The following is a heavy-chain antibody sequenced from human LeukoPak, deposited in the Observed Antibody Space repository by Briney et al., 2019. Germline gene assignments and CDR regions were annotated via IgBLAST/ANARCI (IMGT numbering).Heavy chain of an antibody. Sequence: GGSLRLSCAASGFSFSNYVMHWVRQAPGKGLEYVSAIMPNGETRGYANSMKGRYTISRDNSKNTLYLQMGSLRAEDMAIYYCARDRDGGFAFDIWGQGTLVTVSS. CDR1: GFSFSNYV. D-gene: IGHD2-15*01. J-gene: IGHJ3*02. CDR2: IMPNGETR. V-gene: IGHV3-64*01. CDR3: ARDRDGGFAFDI.